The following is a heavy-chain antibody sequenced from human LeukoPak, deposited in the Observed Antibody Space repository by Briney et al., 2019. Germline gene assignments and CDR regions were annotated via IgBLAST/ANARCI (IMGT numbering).Heavy chain of an antibody. CDR1: GGSISSYY. CDR3: ARHMNDYVWGSYRPYYFDY. D-gene: IGHD3-16*02. Sequence: TSETLSLTCTVSGGSISSYYWSWIRQPPGKGLEWIGYIYYSGITNYNPSLKSRVTISVDTSKNQFSLKLSSVTAADTAVYYCARHMNDYVWGSYRPYYFDYWGQGTLVTVSS. V-gene: IGHV4-59*08. J-gene: IGHJ4*02. CDR2: IYYSGIT.